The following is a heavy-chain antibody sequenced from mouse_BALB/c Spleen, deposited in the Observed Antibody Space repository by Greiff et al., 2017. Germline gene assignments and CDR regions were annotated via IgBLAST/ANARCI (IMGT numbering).Heavy chain of an antibody. CDR2: IDPYNGGT. D-gene: IGHD2-4*01. V-gene: IGHV1S135*01. CDR1: GYTFTEYT. Sequence: VQLQQSGPELVKPGASVKISCKTSGYTFTEYTMHWVKQSHGKSLEWIGYIDPYNGGTSYNQKFKGKATLTVDKSSSTAYMHLNSLTSEDSAVYYCARNYVYYYAMDYWGQGTSVTVSS. J-gene: IGHJ4*01. CDR3: ARNYVYYYAMDY.